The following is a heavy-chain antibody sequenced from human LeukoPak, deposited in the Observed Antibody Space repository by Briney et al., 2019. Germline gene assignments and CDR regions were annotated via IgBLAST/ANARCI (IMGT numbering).Heavy chain of an antibody. V-gene: IGHV4-59*01. D-gene: IGHD3-22*01. CDR2: IYYSGST. Sequence: PSETLSLTCTVSGGSNSSYYWSWIRQPPGKGLEWIGNIYYSGSTNYNPSLKSRVTISEDTSKNQFSLKLSSVTAADTAVYYCARARGYYDSSGNYYYYYMDVWGKGTTVTVSS. J-gene: IGHJ6*03. CDR3: ARARGYYDSSGNYYYYYMDV. CDR1: GGSNSSYY.